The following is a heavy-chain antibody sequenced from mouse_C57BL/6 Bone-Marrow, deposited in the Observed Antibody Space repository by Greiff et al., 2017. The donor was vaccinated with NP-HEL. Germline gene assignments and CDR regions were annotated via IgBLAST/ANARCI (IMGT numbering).Heavy chain of an antibody. CDR1: GFTFSDYY. D-gene: IGHD2-3*01. Sequence: EVKLMESEGGLVQPGSSMKLSCTASGFTFSDYYMAWVRQVPEKGLEWVSNINYDGSSPSYLDSLKSRFIISRDNAKNILYLQMSSLKSEDTATYYCARFDGYPLAMDYWGQGTSVTVSS. V-gene: IGHV5-16*01. J-gene: IGHJ4*01. CDR3: ARFDGYPLAMDY. CDR2: INYDGSSP.